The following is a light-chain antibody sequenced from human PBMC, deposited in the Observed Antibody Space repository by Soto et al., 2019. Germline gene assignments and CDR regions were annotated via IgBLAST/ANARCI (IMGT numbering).Light chain of an antibody. J-gene: IGLJ2*01. CDR3: CSYAGSSTVL. V-gene: IGLV2-23*02. CDR2: EVS. CDR1: SSDIGSYNL. Sequence: QSVLTQPASVSGSPGQSITISCTGTSSDIGSYNLVSWYQQHPGKAPKLMIYEVSKWPSGVSSRFSGSKSGNTASLTISGLQADDEADYYCCSYAGSSTVLFGGGTKLTVL.